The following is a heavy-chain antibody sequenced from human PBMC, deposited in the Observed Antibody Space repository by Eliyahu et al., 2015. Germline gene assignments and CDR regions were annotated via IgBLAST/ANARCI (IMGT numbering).Heavy chain of an antibody. J-gene: IGHJ4*02. D-gene: IGHD5-18*01. Sequence: QVQLQQWGAGLLKPSETLSLTXAXXGGXFSXXYWXWIRQPPGKGLEWIGEINHSGSTNYNPSLKSRVTISVDTSKNQFSLKLSSVTAADTAVYYCARLVYSYGSYLLGYFDYWGQGTLVTVSS. CDR1: GGXFSXXY. CDR3: ARLVYSYGSYLLGYFDY. V-gene: IGHV4-34*01. CDR2: INHSGST.